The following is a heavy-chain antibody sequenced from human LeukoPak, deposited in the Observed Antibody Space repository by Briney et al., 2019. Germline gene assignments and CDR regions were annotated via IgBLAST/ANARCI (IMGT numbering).Heavy chain of an antibody. CDR1: GGSFSGYY. J-gene: IGHJ5*02. CDR2: INYSGST. D-gene: IGHD6-13*01. V-gene: IGHV4-34*01. Sequence: SETLSLTCAVYGGSFSGYYWSWIRQPPGKGLEWIGEINYSGSTNYNPSLKSRVTISVDTSKNQFSLKLSSVTAADTAVYYCARGRDGIGYSSSWYAVDWFDPWGQGTLVTASS. CDR3: ARGRDGIGYSSSWYAVDWFDP.